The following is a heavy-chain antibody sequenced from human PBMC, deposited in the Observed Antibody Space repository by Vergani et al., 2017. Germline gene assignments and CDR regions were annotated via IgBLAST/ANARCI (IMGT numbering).Heavy chain of an antibody. CDR2: VHRNGNT. CDR1: GYSAGIGYY. J-gene: IGHJ4*02. CDR3: ARQNPYGSAHVDF. D-gene: IGHD3-10*01. V-gene: IGHV4-38-2*01. Sequence: QVDLQESGPGLVKSSETLPLNCAVSGYSAGIGYYWGWIRQPPGRGLEWIGCVHRNGNTYYTSSLRSRATISRATSKNQFSLRLTSVTAADTAVYHCARQNPYGSAHVDFWGRGVLVTVSA.